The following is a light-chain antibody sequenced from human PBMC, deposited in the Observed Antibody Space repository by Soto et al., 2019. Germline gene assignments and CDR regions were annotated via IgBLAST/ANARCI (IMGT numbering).Light chain of an antibody. V-gene: IGLV2-11*01. CDR3: CSYVSSKTYV. Sequence: QSALTQPRSVSGSPGQSVTISCTGTRTDVGGYNFVSWYQQHPGKAPKLIIYEVSNRPSGVSNRFSGSKSDNTASLTISGLQAEDEADYYCCSYVSSKTYVFGTGTKVTVL. J-gene: IGLJ1*01. CDR1: RTDVGGYNF. CDR2: EVS.